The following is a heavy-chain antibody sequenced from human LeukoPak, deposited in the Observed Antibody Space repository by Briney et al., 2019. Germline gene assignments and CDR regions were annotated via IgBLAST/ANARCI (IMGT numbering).Heavy chain of an antibody. D-gene: IGHD2-2*02. J-gene: IGHJ4*02. CDR3: ARDPPPCTSATCYTGFDY. CDR1: GFTVSSNY. CDR2: IYSGGST. Sequence: GGSLRLSCAASGFTVSSNYMSWVRQAPGKGLEWVSVIYSGGSTYYADSVKGRFTISRDNSKNTLYLQMNSLRAEDTAVYYCARDPPPCTSATCYTGFDYWGQGTLVTVSS. V-gene: IGHV3-53*01.